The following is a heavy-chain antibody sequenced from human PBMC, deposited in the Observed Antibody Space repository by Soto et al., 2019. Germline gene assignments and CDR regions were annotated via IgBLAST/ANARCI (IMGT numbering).Heavy chain of an antibody. Sequence: GGSLRLSCAASGFTFSSFAMHWVRQAPGKGLEWVAVISYDGSNKYYADSVKGRFTISRDNSKNSLYLQMNSLRAEDTAVYYCARYPPSRGDYISWGQGTLVTVS. CDR1: GFTFSSFA. D-gene: IGHD4-17*01. J-gene: IGHJ5*02. V-gene: IGHV3-30-3*01. CDR3: ARYPPSRGDYIS. CDR2: ISYDGSNK.